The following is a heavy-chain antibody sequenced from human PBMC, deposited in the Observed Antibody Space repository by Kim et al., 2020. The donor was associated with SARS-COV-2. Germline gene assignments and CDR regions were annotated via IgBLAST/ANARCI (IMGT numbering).Heavy chain of an antibody. CDR3: ARGQFRRYDFWSGYSDYYYYYMDV. V-gene: IGHV4-61*01. CDR2: IYYSGST. J-gene: IGHJ6*03. CDR1: GGSVSSGSYY. D-gene: IGHD3-3*01. Sequence: SETLSLTCTVSGGSVSSGSYYWSWIRQPPWKGLEWIGYIYYSGSTNYNPSLKSRVTISVDTSKNQFSLKLSSVTAADTAVYYCARGQFRRYDFWSGYSDYYYYYMDVWGKGTTGTISS.